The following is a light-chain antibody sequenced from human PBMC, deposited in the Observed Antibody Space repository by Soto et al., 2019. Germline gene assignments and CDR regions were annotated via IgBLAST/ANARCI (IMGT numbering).Light chain of an antibody. Sequence: DIVLTQSPATLSLSPGERSTLSCRASQSVSSYLAWYQQKPGQSPSLLIYDSSNRATGIPARFSGSGSGTDFTLTISSLEPEDFAVYYCPQRSNWPSVGGGTQVEIK. CDR2: DSS. V-gene: IGKV3-11*01. CDR1: QSVSSY. CDR3: PQRSNWPS. J-gene: IGKJ4*01.